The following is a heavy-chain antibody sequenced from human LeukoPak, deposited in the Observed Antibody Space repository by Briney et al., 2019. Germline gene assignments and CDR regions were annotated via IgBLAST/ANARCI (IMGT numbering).Heavy chain of an antibody. V-gene: IGHV3-11*01. CDR1: GFTFSDYY. Sequence: GGSLRLSCAASGFTFSDYYMSWIRQAPGKGLEWVSYISSSGSTIYYADSVKGRFTISRDNAKNSQYLQMNSLRAKDTAVYYCAREFQDRDFDYWGQGTLVTVSS. CDR3: AREFQDRDFDY. J-gene: IGHJ4*02. CDR2: ISSSGSTI.